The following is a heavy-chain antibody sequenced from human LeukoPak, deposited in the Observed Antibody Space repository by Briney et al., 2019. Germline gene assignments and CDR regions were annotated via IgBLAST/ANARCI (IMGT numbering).Heavy chain of an antibody. Sequence: ASVKVSCKASGYSLTTYYIHWVRQAPGQGLEWMGIINLSGGSTSYAQKFQGRVTMTRDTSTSTVSMELSSLRSEDTAVYYCARGGPGVDGYNYAFDIWGQGTRVTVSS. CDR1: GYSLTTYY. CDR2: INLSGGST. V-gene: IGHV1-46*01. J-gene: IGHJ3*02. CDR3: ARGGPGVDGYNYAFDI. D-gene: IGHD5-24*01.